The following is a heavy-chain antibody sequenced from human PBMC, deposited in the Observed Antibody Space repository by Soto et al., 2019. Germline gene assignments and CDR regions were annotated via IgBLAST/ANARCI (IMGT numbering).Heavy chain of an antibody. CDR2: IYSSGST. D-gene: IGHD6-19*01. Sequence: SKTLSLTCIVSGGSISSHCWSWIRQPPGKGLEWIGYIYSSGSTNYNPSLKSRVIISVDTSNDQFSLKLSSVTAAGTAVYYCARDRYSNGWVDYWGQGTLVTVSS. CDR1: GGSISSHC. J-gene: IGHJ4*02. V-gene: IGHV4-59*11. CDR3: ARDRYSNGWVDY.